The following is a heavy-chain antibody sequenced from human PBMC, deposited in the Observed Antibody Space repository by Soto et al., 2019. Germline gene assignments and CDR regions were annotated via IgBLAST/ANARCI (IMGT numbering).Heavy chain of an antibody. J-gene: IGHJ4*02. CDR3: SHIVVAGLGYYFDY. D-gene: IGHD6-19*01. CDR1: GFSLSTTRVA. CDR2: IYWDDDK. Sequence: QITLKESGPTLVKPTQTLTLTCTFSGFSLSTTRVAVGWIRQPPGKAPEWLALIYWDDDKRYSPFLKSRLTITNNTSKNQVVLTMTNMDPVDTARYYCSHIVVAGLGYYFDYWGQGTLVTDSS. V-gene: IGHV2-5*02.